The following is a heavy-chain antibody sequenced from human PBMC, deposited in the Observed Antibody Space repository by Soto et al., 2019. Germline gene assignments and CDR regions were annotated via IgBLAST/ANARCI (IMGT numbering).Heavy chain of an antibody. CDR3: ATSLSIVGDKGYYGMDV. Sequence: PGGSLRLSCAASGFTFSSYSMNWVRQAPGKGLEWVSSISSSSSYIYYADSVKGRFTISRDNAKNSLYLQMNSLRAEDTAVYYCATSLSIVGDKGYYGMDVWGQGTTVTVSS. D-gene: IGHD1-26*01. V-gene: IGHV3-21*01. J-gene: IGHJ6*02. CDR1: GFTFSSYS. CDR2: ISSSSSYI.